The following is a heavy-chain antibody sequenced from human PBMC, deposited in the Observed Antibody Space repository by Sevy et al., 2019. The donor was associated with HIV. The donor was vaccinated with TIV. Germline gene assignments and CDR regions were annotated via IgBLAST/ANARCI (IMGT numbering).Heavy chain of an antibody. CDR1: GFTFSSYG. V-gene: IGHV3-30*18. D-gene: IGHD3-10*01. Sequence: GGSLRLSCAASGFTFSSYGMHWVRQAPGKGLEWVAVISYDGSNKYYADSVKGRFTISRDNSKNRLYLKMNSRRAEDTAVYYCANGDNGTYYYGSGSYSFPYYYYYGMDVWGQGTTVTVSS. J-gene: IGHJ6*02. CDR3: ANGDNGTYYYGSGSYSFPYYYYYGMDV. CDR2: ISYDGSNK.